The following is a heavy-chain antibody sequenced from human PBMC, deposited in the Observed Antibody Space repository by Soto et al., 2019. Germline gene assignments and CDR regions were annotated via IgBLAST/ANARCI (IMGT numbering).Heavy chain of an antibody. J-gene: IGHJ3*02. V-gene: IGHV3-33*06. CDR3: AKDNGGWAHDAFDM. CDR1: GIAISRLG. Sequence: GGSLGVAYGAAGIAISRLGLLRVRQGPGKGLEWVAVIWYDGSIKSYADSVKGRLTISRDNSRNRLYLQINSLRAEDTAVYFCAKDNGGWAHDAFDMWGQGTMVTVSS. CDR2: IWYDGSIK. D-gene: IGHD6-19*01.